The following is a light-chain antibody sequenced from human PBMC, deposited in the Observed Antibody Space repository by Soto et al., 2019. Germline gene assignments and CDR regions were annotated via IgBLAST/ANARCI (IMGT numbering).Light chain of an antibody. V-gene: IGKV1-5*03. CDR1: QTISSW. J-gene: IGKJ1*01. CDR2: KAS. Sequence: DIQITQSPSTLSGSVGDRVTITCRASQTISSWLAWYQQKPGKAPKLLIYKASTLKSGVPSRFSGSGSGTEFTLTIASLQTDDFATYYCQQYETFSGTVGPGTKVDIK. CDR3: QQYETFSGT.